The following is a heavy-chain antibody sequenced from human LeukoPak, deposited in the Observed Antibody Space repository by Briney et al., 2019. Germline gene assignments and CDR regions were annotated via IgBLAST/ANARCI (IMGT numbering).Heavy chain of an antibody. CDR1: GFTFTNYS. J-gene: IGHJ4*02. CDR3: ARDHEGLVYDSSGYYFLR. CDR2: ITRSSKYI. V-gene: IGHV3-21*01. Sequence: GGSLRLSCAASGFTFTNYSMNWVRQAPGKGLEWVSTITRSSKYIYYADSVRGRFTIYRDNAKKSLYLQMNSLRAEDTAVYYCARDHEGLVYDSSGYYFLRWGQGTLVTVSS. D-gene: IGHD3-22*01.